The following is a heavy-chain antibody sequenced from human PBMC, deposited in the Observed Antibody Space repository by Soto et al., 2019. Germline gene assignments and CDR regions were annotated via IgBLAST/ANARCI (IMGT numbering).Heavy chain of an antibody. CDR1: GYTFTSYG. CDR3: ARARITMVRGVIIVPYGMDV. Sequence: GASVKVSCKASGYTFTSYGIGWVRQAPGQGLEWMGWISAYNGNTNYAQKLQGRVTMTTDTSTSTAYMELRSLRSDDTAVYYCARARITMVRGVIIVPYGMDVWGQGTTVTVSS. V-gene: IGHV1-18*04. J-gene: IGHJ6*02. D-gene: IGHD3-10*01. CDR2: ISAYNGNT.